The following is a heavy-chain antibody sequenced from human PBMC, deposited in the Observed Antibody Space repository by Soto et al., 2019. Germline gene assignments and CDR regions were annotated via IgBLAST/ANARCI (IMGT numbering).Heavy chain of an antibody. J-gene: IGHJ6*02. V-gene: IGHV4-34*01. CDR2: INHSGST. CDR1: GGSFSGYY. Sequence: NPSETLSLTCAVYGGSFSGYYWSWIRQPPGKGLEWIGEINHSGSTNYNPSLKSRVTISVDTSKNQFSLKLSSVTAADTAVYYCARDCIAAAGTPLNYYYYGMDVWGQGTTVTVSS. CDR3: ARDCIAAAGTPLNYYYYGMDV. D-gene: IGHD6-13*01.